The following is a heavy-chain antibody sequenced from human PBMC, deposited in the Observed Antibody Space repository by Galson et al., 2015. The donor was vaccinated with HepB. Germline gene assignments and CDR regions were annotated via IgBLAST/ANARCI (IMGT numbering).Heavy chain of an antibody. D-gene: IGHD2-15*01. Sequence: LSLTCAVYGGSFSGYYWSWIRQPPGKGLEWIGEINHSGSTNYNPSLKSRVTISVDTSKNQFSLKLSSVTAADTAVYYCARGRGYCSGGSCYSGSSVDYWGQGTLVTVSS. J-gene: IGHJ4*02. CDR1: GGSFSGYY. CDR2: INHSGST. V-gene: IGHV4-34*01. CDR3: ARGRGYCSGGSCYSGSSVDY.